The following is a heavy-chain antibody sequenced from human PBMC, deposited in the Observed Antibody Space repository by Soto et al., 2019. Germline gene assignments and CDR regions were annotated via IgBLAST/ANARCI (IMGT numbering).Heavy chain of an antibody. CDR3: ARSSGTYSDFDY. V-gene: IGHV1-2*02. J-gene: IGHJ4*01. CDR1: GYSFTAYC. D-gene: IGHD1-26*01. CDR2: INPNSGGT. Sequence: GASVKVSCKASGYSFTAYCVHCVLQSPGQCLEWMGWINPNSGGTNYAQRFQGRVAMTTDTSTNTAYMELNSLKSDDTALYFCARSSGTYSDFDYWGQGTQVTISS.